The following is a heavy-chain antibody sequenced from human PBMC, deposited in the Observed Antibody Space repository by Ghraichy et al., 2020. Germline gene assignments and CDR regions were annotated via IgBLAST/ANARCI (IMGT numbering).Heavy chain of an antibody. CDR1: GFTFSSYA. J-gene: IGHJ6*03. CDR3: AKDPLITMIVVVASDYMDV. D-gene: IGHD3-22*01. V-gene: IGHV3-23*01. Sequence: GGSLRLSCAASGFTFSSYAMSWVRQAPGKGLEWVSAISGSGGSTYYADSVKGRFTISRDNSKNTLYLQMNSLRAEDTAVYYYAKDPLITMIVVVASDYMDVWGKGTTVTVSS. CDR2: ISGSGGST.